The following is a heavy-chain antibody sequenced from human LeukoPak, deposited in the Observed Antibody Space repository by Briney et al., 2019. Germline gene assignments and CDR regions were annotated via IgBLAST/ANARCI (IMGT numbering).Heavy chain of an antibody. V-gene: IGHV3-30*18. J-gene: IGHJ4*02. D-gene: IGHD3-10*01. CDR2: ISYDGSNK. CDR1: GFTFSSYG. Sequence: HPGRSLRLSCAASGFTFSSYGMHWVRQAPGKGLEWVASISYDGSNKDYPDSVKGRFTISRDNSKNTLYLQMNSLRVEDTAVYYCAKDSGRLAALVRGVIPRNYWGQGTLVIVSS. CDR3: AKDSGRLAALVRGVIPRNY.